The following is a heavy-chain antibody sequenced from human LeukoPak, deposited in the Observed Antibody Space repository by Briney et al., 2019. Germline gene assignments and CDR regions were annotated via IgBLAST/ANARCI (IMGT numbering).Heavy chain of an antibody. Sequence: PGGSLRLSCAASGFTFSSYWMSWVRQAPGKGLEWVANTKPDGSEKNYVGSVKGRFTISRDNTKNSLYLQMDSLRAEDTALYYCARVDYVDEGWGYWGQGTLVTVSS. CDR2: TKPDGSEK. V-gene: IGHV3-7*01. CDR1: GFTFSSYW. D-gene: IGHD3-16*01. J-gene: IGHJ4*02. CDR3: ARVDYVDEGWGY.